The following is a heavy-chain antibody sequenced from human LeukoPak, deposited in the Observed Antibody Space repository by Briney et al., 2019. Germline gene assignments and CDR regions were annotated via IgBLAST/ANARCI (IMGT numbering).Heavy chain of an antibody. V-gene: IGHV3-66*01. D-gene: IGHD1-26*01. Sequence: GGSLRLSCAASGFTVSSNHMNWVRQAPGKGLEWVSIIYYGGNTFYADSVKGRFTISRGNSKNTLYLQINSLRAEDTAVYYCAALSGVGVKIGFDHWGQGALVVVSS. J-gene: IGHJ4*02. CDR2: IYYGGNT. CDR3: AALSGVGVKIGFDH. CDR1: GFTVSSNH.